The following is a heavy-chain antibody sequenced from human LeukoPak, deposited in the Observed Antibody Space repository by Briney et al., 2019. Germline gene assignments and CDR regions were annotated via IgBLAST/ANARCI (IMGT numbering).Heavy chain of an antibody. CDR1: GYTFTSYH. V-gene: IGHV1-46*01. Sequence: GASVKVSCKASGYTFTSYHMHWVRQAPGQGLEWMGIINCSGGTTNYAQKFRGRVTMTRDTSISTAYMELSSLRSDDTAVYYCARSPPRGGYYYGSGSPSDPWFDPWGQGTLVTVSS. J-gene: IGHJ5*02. D-gene: IGHD3-10*01. CDR3: ARSPPRGGYYYGSGSPSDPWFDP. CDR2: INCSGGTT.